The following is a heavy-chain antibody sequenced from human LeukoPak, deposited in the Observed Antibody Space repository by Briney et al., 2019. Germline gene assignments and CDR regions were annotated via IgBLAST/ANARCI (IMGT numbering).Heavy chain of an antibody. D-gene: IGHD4-17*01. Sequence: GGSLSLSCAASGFTFSSYSMNWVRQAPGKGLEWVSYISTSGTTIYYADSVKGRFTISRDNAKNSMYLQMNSLRVEDTAVYYCARRHGDYDGSFENWGQGTLGTVSS. CDR1: GFTFSSYS. CDR3: ARRHGDYDGSFEN. CDR2: ISTSGTTI. V-gene: IGHV3-48*01. J-gene: IGHJ4*02.